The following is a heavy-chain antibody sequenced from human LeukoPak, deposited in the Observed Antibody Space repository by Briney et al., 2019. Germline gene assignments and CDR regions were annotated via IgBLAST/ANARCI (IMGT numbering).Heavy chain of an antibody. J-gene: IGHJ4*02. V-gene: IGHV1-69*05. Sequence: SVKVSCKASGGTFSSYAISWVRQAPGQGLEWMGGIIPIFGTANYAQKFQGRVTITTDESTSTAYMELSSLRSEDTAVYYCASTHPRDGYNPGGYWGQGTLVTVSS. CDR3: ASTHPRDGYNPGGY. CDR1: GGTFSSYA. D-gene: IGHD5-24*01. CDR2: IIPIFGTA.